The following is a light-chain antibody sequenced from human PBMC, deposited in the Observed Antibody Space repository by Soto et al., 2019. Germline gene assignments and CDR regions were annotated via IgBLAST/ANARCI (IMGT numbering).Light chain of an antibody. CDR2: DAS. V-gene: IGKV3-11*01. CDR1: QSVSSY. CDR3: QHRGNWPPKFT. J-gene: IGKJ3*01. Sequence: EIVLTQSPATLSLSPGERATLSCRASQSVSSYLAWYQQKPGQAPRLLLYDASNRATGSPPRFSGSGSGTDFTLTISSLEHDDFAVYYCQHRGNWPPKFTFGPGTKVDIK.